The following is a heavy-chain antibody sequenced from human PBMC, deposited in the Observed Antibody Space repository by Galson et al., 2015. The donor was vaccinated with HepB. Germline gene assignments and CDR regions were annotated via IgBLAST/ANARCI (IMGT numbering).Heavy chain of an antibody. V-gene: IGHV3-33*01. D-gene: IGHD2-2*01. Sequence: LRLSCAASGFTFSSYGMHWVRQAPGKGLEWVAVIWYDGSNKYYADSVKGRFTISRDNSKNTLYLQMNSLRAEDTAVYYCARVSSSTSNDYWGQGTLVTVSS. CDR3: ARVSSSTSNDY. J-gene: IGHJ4*02. CDR1: GFTFSSYG. CDR2: IWYDGSNK.